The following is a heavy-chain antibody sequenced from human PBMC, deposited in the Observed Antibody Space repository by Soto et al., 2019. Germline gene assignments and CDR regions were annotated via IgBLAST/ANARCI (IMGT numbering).Heavy chain of an antibody. V-gene: IGHV3-74*01. CDR3: ARGRRIVVEGNYGMDV. CDR2: INSDGSST. CDR1: GFTFSSYW. J-gene: IGHJ6*02. D-gene: IGHD3-22*01. Sequence: GGSLRLSCAASGFTFSSYWMHWVRQAPGKGLVWVSRINSDGSSTSYADSVKGRFTISRDNAKNTLYLQMNSLRAEDTAVYYCARGRRIVVEGNYGMDVWGQGTTVTVSS.